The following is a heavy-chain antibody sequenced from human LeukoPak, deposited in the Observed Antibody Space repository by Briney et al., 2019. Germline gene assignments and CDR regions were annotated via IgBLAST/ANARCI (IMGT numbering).Heavy chain of an antibody. CDR1: GGSISSSSYY. D-gene: IGHD2-21*01. CDR2: IYYSGST. V-gene: IGHV4-39*02. J-gene: IGHJ1*01. CDR3: ARDGEGIFPFQH. Sequence: SETLSLTCTVSGGSISSSSYYWGWIRQPPGKGLEWIGSIYYSGSTYYNPSLKSRVTISVDTSKNQFSLKLSSVTAADTAVYYCARDGEGIFPFQHWGQGTLVTVSS.